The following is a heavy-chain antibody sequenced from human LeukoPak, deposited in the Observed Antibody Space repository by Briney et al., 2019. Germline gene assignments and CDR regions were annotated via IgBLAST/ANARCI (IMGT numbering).Heavy chain of an antibody. V-gene: IGHV5-51*01. D-gene: IGHD3-22*01. Sequence: ETLSLTCTVSGGSISSYYWTWIRQPPGKGLEWMGIIYPGDSDTRYSPSFQSQVTISADKSISTAYLQWSSLKASDTAMYYCASRIYYYDSSGYNDYWGQGTLVTVSS. CDR2: IYPGDSDT. J-gene: IGHJ4*02. CDR3: ASRIYYYDSSGYNDY. CDR1: GGSISSYY.